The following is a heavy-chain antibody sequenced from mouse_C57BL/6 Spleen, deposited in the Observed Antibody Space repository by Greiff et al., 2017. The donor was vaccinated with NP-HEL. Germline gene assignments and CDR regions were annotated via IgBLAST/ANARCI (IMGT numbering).Heavy chain of an antibody. CDR3: ARGYGSSYPYAMDY. Sequence: EVQVVESGGGLVKPGGSLKLSCAASGFTFSSYAMSWVRQTPEKRLEWVATISDGGSYTYYPDNVKGRFTISRDNAKNNLYLQMSHLKSEDTAMYYCARGYGSSYPYAMDYWGQGTAVTVSS. D-gene: IGHD1-1*01. CDR2: ISDGGSYT. J-gene: IGHJ4*01. CDR1: GFTFSSYA. V-gene: IGHV5-4*01.